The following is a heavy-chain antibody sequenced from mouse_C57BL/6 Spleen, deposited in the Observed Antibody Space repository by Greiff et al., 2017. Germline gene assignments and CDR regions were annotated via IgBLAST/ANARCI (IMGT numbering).Heavy chain of an antibody. J-gene: IGHJ1*03. CDR1: GYSFTGYF. CDR3: ARSGGYGGYFDV. D-gene: IGHD2-14*01. CDR2: INPYNGDT. V-gene: IGHV1-20*01. Sequence: VQLQQSGPELVKPGDSVKISCKASGYSFTGYFMNWVMQSHGKSLEWIGRINPYNGDTFYNQKFKGKATLTVDKSSSTAHMELRSLTSEDSAVYYCARSGGYGGYFDVWGTGTTVTVSS.